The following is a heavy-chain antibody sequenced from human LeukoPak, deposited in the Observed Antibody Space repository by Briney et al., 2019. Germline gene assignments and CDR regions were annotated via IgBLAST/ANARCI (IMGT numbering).Heavy chain of an antibody. CDR3: ARVVVGATLVDWFDP. Sequence: PGGSLRLSCAASGFTFSSYGMHWVRQAPGKGLEWVAFIRYDGSNKYYADSVKGRFTISRDNSKNTLYLQMNSLRAEDTAVYYCARVVVGATLVDWFDPWGQGTLVTVSS. CDR2: IRYDGSNK. V-gene: IGHV3-30*02. CDR1: GFTFSSYG. D-gene: IGHD1-26*01. J-gene: IGHJ5*02.